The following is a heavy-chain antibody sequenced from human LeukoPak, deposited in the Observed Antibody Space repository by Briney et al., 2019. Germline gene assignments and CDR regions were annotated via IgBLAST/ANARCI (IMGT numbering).Heavy chain of an antibody. CDR2: IRYDGSSK. CDR3: ASPTFLGF. D-gene: IGHD3-10*01. J-gene: IGHJ4*02. Sequence: GGSLRLSCAASGFTFSSYGMHWLRQAPGKGLEWVAFIRYDGSSKYYADSVKGRFTLSRDNSKNTLYLQMNSLRAEDTAVYYCASPTFLGFWGPGTLVTVSS. V-gene: IGHV3-30*02. CDR1: GFTFSSYG.